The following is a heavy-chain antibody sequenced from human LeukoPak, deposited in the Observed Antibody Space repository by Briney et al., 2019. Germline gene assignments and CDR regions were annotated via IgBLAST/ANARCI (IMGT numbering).Heavy chain of an antibody. Sequence: ASVKVSCEASGYTFTSYAMNWVRQAPGQGLEWMGWINTNTGNPTYAQGFTGRFVFSLDTSVSTAYLQISSLKAEDTAVYYCARDRWYSSSWSTADIDYWGQGTLVTVSS. J-gene: IGHJ4*02. D-gene: IGHD6-13*01. CDR3: ARDRWYSSSWSTADIDY. CDR1: GYTFTSYA. CDR2: INTNTGNP. V-gene: IGHV7-4-1*02.